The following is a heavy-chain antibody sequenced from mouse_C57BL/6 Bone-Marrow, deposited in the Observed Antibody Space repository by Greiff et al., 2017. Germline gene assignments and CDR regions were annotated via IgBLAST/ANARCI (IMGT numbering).Heavy chain of an antibody. D-gene: IGHD1-1*01. Sequence: VQLQQPGTELVKPGASVKLSCKASGYTFTSYWMHWVKQRPGQGLEWIGNINPSNGGTNYNEKFKSKATLTVDKSSSTAYMQLSSLTSEDSAVYYCASSLFITTVVAPFAYWGQGTLVTVSA. CDR2: INPSNGGT. CDR1: GYTFTSYW. J-gene: IGHJ3*01. CDR3: ASSLFITTVVAPFAY. V-gene: IGHV1-53*01.